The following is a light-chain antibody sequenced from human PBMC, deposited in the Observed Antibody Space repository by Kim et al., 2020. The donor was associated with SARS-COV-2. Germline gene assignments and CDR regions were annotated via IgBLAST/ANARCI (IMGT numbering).Light chain of an antibody. CDR1: SNNVGNQG. J-gene: IGLJ3*02. V-gene: IGLV10-54*01. CDR3: SSWDSSLTAWV. Sequence: HAGLTQPPSVSKGLRQTATLTCTGNSNNVGNQGAAWLQHHQGHPPKLLSYRNNNRPSGISERLSASRSGNTASLTITGLQPEDEADYYCSSWDSSLTAWVFGGGTQLTVL. CDR2: RNN.